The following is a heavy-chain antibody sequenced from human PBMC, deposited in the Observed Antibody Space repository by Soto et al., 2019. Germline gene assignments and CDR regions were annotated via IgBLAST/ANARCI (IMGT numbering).Heavy chain of an antibody. D-gene: IGHD3-10*01. J-gene: IGHJ4*02. V-gene: IGHV3-30*18. CDR1: GFTFSSYG. CDR3: AKFYGSGSSFDY. CDR2: ISYDGSNK. Sequence: PGGSLRLSCAASGFTFSSYGMHWVRQAPGKGLEWVAVISYDGSNKYYADSVKGRFTISRDNPKNTLYLQMNSLRAEDTAVYYCAKFYGSGSSFDYWGQGTLVTVSS.